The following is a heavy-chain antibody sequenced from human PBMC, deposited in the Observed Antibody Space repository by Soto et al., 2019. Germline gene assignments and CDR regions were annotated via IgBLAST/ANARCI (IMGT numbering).Heavy chain of an antibody. CDR3: ADGGEWSFNFVY. V-gene: IGHV3-23*01. Sequence: EVQLLESGGGLGQPGGSLRLSCAASGFTFSSYAMSWVRQAPGKGLEWVSGISVSGANKYYADAVKGRFTISRDNSKNTLYLQMNNLRAEDTAVYYCADGGEWSFNFVYWGQGTQVTVSS. CDR2: ISVSGANK. J-gene: IGHJ4*02. D-gene: IGHD3-3*01. CDR1: GFTFSSYA.